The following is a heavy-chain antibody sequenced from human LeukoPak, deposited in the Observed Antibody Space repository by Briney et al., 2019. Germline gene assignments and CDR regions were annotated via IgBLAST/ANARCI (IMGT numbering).Heavy chain of an antibody. V-gene: IGHV3-23*01. CDR2: ISASGGST. CDR1: GFTFINYA. D-gene: IGHD6-6*01. Sequence: SGGSLRLSCAASGFTFINYAMYWVRQAPGKGLEWVSGISASGGSTEYADSVKGRFTISRDTSENTPFLQMNNLRADDTAVYYCARRPNAFDIWGQGTVVTVSS. CDR3: ARRPNAFDI. J-gene: IGHJ3*02.